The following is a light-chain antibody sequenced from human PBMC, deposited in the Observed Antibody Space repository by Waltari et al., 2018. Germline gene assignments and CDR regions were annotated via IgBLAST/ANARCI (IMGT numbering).Light chain of an antibody. CDR2: DDG. CDR1: NIGSKS. Sequence: SYVLTQPPSVSVAPGQTARITCGGNNIGSKSVNWYQQKPGQAPVLVVYDDGDRPSGLPERFSGSNSGNTATLTISRVEAGDEADYYCQVWDSSSDHPVVFGGGTKLTVL. J-gene: IGLJ2*01. V-gene: IGLV3-21*02. CDR3: QVWDSSSDHPVV.